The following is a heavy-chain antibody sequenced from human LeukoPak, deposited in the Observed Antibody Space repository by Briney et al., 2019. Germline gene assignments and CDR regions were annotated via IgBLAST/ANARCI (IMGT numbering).Heavy chain of an antibody. J-gene: IGHJ4*02. CDR3: VRDPYGQSGSYPY. CDR2: IDSGSSTI. CDR1: GFTFSTYR. Sequence: GGSLRLSCAASGFTFSTYRVNWVRLAPGRGLEWISYIDSGSSTINYADSVKGRFTISRDNAKNSLYLQMNSLRAEDAAVYYCVRDPYGQSGSYPYWGQGTLVTVSS. D-gene: IGHD1-26*01. V-gene: IGHV3-48*01.